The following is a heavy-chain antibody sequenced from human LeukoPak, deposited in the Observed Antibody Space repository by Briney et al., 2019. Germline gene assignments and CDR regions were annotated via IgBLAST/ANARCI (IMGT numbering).Heavy chain of an antibody. CDR2: ISAYNGNT. D-gene: IGHD6-13*01. CDR3: ARGARIAAVANWFDP. V-gene: IGHV1-18*01. Sequence: ASVKVSCKASGYTFTSYGISWVRQAPGQGLEWMGWISAYNGNTNYAQKLQGRVTMTTDTSTSTAYMELRSLRSDDTAVYYCARGARIAAVANWFDPWGQGTLVTVSS. J-gene: IGHJ5*02. CDR1: GYTFTSYG.